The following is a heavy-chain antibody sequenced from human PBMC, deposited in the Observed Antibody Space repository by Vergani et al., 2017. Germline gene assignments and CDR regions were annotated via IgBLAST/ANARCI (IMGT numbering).Heavy chain of an antibody. CDR1: GFTFSDYY. D-gene: IGHD3-22*01. V-gene: IGHV3-11*01. Sequence: QVQLVESGGGLVKPGGSLRLSCAASGFTFSDYYMSWIRQAPGKGLEWVSYISSSGSTIYYADSVKGRFTISSDNAKNSLYLKMNSLRAEDTAVYYGARDYPSGGYYPYYFDYWGQGTLVTVSS. J-gene: IGHJ4*02. CDR2: ISSSGSTI. CDR3: ARDYPSGGYYPYYFDY.